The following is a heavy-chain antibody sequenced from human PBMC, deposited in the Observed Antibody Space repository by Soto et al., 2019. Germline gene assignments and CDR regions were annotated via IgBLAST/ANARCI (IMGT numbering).Heavy chain of an antibody. CDR1: GYTFTSYG. D-gene: IGHD6-19*01. Sequence: VKVSCKASGYTFTSYGISWVRQAPGQGLEWMGWISAYNGNTNYAQKLQGRVTMTTDTSTSTAYMELRSLRSDDTAVYYCARKVYSSGPRRLDYWGQGTLVTVSS. CDR3: ARKVYSSGPRRLDY. J-gene: IGHJ4*02. CDR2: ISAYNGNT. V-gene: IGHV1-18*01.